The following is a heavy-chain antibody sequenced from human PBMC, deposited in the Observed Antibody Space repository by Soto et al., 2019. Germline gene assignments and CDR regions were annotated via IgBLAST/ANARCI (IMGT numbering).Heavy chain of an antibody. CDR2: INHSGST. J-gene: IGHJ4*02. CDR3: AINGLYGLRYFVPVGRLDY. Sequence: SETLSLTCAVYGGSFSGYYWSWIRQPPGKGLEWIGEINHSGSTNYNPSLKSRVTISVDTSKNQFSLKLSSVTAADTAVYYCAINGLYGLRYFVPVGRLDYWGQGTLVTVSS. CDR1: GGSFSGYY. D-gene: IGHD3-9*01. V-gene: IGHV4-34*01.